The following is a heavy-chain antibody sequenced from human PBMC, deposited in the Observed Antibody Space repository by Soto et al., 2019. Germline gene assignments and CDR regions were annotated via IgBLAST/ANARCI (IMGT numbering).Heavy chain of an antibody. Sequence: QVQLVESGGGVVQPGRSLRLSCAASGFTFSSYGMHWVRQAPGKGLEWVSGIIGGGVSTHYADSVKGRFTISSDNSKNTLFLQLNSLRAEDTAVYFCAKAHSSGLSDYYYYGMDVWGHGTSVTVSS. V-gene: IGHV3-NL1*01. D-gene: IGHD6-6*01. CDR3: AKAHSSGLSDYYYYGMDV. J-gene: IGHJ6*02. CDR1: GFTFSSYG. CDR2: IIGGGVST.